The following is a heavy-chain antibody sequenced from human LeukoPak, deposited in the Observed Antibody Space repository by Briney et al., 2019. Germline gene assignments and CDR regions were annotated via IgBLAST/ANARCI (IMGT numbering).Heavy chain of an antibody. CDR2: ISGSGGST. J-gene: IGHJ4*02. CDR1: GFTFSGYA. CDR3: AKDIVVVPAAIDDSFDY. V-gene: IGHV3-23*01. D-gene: IGHD2-2*02. Sequence: GGSLRLSCAASGFTFSGYAMSWVRQAPGKGLEWVSAISGSGGSTYYADSVKGRFTISRDNSKNTLYLQMNSLRAEDTVVYYCAKDIVVVPAAIDDSFDYWGQGTLVTVSS.